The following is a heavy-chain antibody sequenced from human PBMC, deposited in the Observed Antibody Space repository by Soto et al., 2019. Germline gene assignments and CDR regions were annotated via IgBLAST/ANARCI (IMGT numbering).Heavy chain of an antibody. Sequence: QVQLQESGPGLVKPSQTLSLTCTVSGGSISSGGYFWTWIRQYPGKGLEWIGNIDYSGSTYYNPSLQSRVSISVDTSKNQFSLQLNSVTAADTAVYYCARDLYYYGSGSYYPYNWFDPWGQGTLVTVSS. J-gene: IGHJ5*02. CDR1: GGSISSGGYF. CDR3: ARDLYYYGSGSYYPYNWFDP. CDR2: IDYSGST. V-gene: IGHV4-31*03. D-gene: IGHD3-10*01.